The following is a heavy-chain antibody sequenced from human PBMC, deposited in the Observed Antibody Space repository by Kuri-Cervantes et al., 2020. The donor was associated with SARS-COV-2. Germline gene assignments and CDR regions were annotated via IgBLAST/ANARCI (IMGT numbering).Heavy chain of an antibody. CDR3: AREQVSLIVLQSGTFAI. Sequence: SETLSLTCAISGESVSSNSAAWDWIRQSPSRGLEWLGRTYYNSQWYTDYSPSVKSRIIIRSDTSKNHVSLQLNSVTPEDTAVYYCAREQVSLIVLQSGTFAIWGQGQWSPSPQ. CDR2: TYYNSQWYT. D-gene: IGHD3-22*01. J-gene: IGHJ3*02. CDR1: GESVSSNSAA. V-gene: IGHV6-1*01.